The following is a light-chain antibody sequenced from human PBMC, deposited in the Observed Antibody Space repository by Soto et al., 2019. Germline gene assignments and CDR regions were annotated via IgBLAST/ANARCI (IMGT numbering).Light chain of an antibody. CDR3: QQSYNTPRT. Sequence: DIQMTQSPSSLSASVGDRVTITCRASQSISSYLNWYQQKPGKAPKLLIYAASSLQSGVPSRFSGSGSGTDFTLTISSRQTEDFATYYCQQSYNTPRTFGQGPNVEIK. CDR2: AAS. V-gene: IGKV1-39*01. CDR1: QSISSY. J-gene: IGKJ1*01.